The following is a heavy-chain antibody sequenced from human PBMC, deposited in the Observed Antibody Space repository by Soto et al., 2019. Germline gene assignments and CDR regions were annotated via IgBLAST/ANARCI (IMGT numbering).Heavy chain of an antibody. CDR2: IWYDGSNQ. CDR3: ARDRANWFDP. Sequence: GGSLRLSCAASGFTFSSYGMHWVRQAPGKGLEWVAVIWYDGSNQYYADSVKGRFTISRDSSKNTLYLQMNSLRVEDTAVYFCARDRANWFDPWGQGTLVTVSS. J-gene: IGHJ5*02. V-gene: IGHV3-33*01. CDR1: GFTFSSYG.